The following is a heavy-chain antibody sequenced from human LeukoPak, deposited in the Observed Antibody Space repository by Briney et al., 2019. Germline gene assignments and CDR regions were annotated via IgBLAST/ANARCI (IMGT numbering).Heavy chain of an antibody. Sequence: SETLSLTCTVSGGSISSYYWSWIRQPPGKGLEWIGYIYYSGSTNYNPSLKSRVTISVDTSKNQFSLKLSPVTAADTAVYYCARRPGIRGVEFDYWGQGTLVTVSS. CDR2: IYYSGST. J-gene: IGHJ4*02. V-gene: IGHV4-59*01. CDR1: GGSISSYY. CDR3: ARRPGIRGVEFDY. D-gene: IGHD3-10*01.